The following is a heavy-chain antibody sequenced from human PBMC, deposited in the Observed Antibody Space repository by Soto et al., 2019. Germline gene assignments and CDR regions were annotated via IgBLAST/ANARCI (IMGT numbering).Heavy chain of an antibody. V-gene: IGHV3-23*01. J-gene: IGHJ4*02. CDR2: ISGSGGST. CDR3: AKEDNRWSFDY. D-gene: IGHD6-13*01. CDR1: GFTVSGMF. Sequence: PGGSLRLSCAASGFTVSGMFMNWVRQAPGKGLEWVSAISGSGGSTYYADSVKGRFTISRDNSKNTLYLQMNSLRAEDTAVYYCAKEDNRWSFDYWGQGTLVTVSS.